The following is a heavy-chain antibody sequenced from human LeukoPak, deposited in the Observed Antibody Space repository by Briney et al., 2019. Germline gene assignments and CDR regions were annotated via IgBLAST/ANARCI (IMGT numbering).Heavy chain of an antibody. CDR2: INPNSGGT. V-gene: IGHV1-2*02. D-gene: IGHD3-10*01. Sequence: GASVKVSCKASGYTFTGYYMHWVRQAPGQGLEWMGWINPNSGGTNYAQKFQGRVTMTRDTSISTAYMELSRLRSDDTAVYYRARVRDITMEDFDYWGQGTLVTVSS. J-gene: IGHJ4*02. CDR1: GYTFTGYY. CDR3: ARVRDITMEDFDY.